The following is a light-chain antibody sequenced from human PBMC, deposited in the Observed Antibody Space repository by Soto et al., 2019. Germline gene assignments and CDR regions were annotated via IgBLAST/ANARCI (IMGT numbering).Light chain of an antibody. CDR3: QKYNSAPRT. J-gene: IGKJ1*01. V-gene: IGKV1-27*01. Sequence: DIQMTQSPSSLSACVGDRVTITCRASQGISNYLAWYQQKPGKVPKLLIYAESTLQSGVPSRFSGSGSGTDFTLTISSLQPEDVATYYCQKYNSAPRTFGQGTKVEIK. CDR2: AES. CDR1: QGISNY.